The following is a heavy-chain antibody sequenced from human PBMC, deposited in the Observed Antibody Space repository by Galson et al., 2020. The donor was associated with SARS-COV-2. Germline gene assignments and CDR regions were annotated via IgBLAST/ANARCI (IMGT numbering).Heavy chain of an antibody. CDR1: GGTFSSYA. Sequence: SVQVSCKASGGTFSSYAISWVRQAPGQGLEWMGGIIPIFGTANYAQKFQGRVTITADESTSTAYMELSSLRSEDTAVYYCARLSHDYDYVWGSYRNVYLDYWGQGTLVTVSS. CDR2: IIPIFGTA. CDR3: ARLSHDYDYVWGSYRNVYLDY. V-gene: IGHV1-69*13. D-gene: IGHD3-16*02. J-gene: IGHJ4*02.